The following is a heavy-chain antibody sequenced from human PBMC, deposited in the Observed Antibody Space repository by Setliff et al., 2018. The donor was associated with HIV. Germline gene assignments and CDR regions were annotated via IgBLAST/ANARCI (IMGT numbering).Heavy chain of an antibody. V-gene: IGHV1-18*01. CDR2: ISAYNGNT. J-gene: IGHJ3*02. D-gene: IGHD3-3*01. CDR1: GYTFTSYG. CDR3: AREYYDFWSGYSDAFHI. Sequence: ASVKVSCKASGYTFTSYGISWVRQAPGQGLERMGWISAYNGNTNYAQTLQGRVTMTTDTSTSTAYMELRSLRSDDTAVYYCAREYYDFWSGYSDAFHIWGQGTMVTV.